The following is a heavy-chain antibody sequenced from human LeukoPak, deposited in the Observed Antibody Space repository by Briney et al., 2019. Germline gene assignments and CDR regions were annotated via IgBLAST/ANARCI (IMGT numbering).Heavy chain of an antibody. CDR2: ISGSGGGT. J-gene: IGHJ4*02. CDR3: AKGLSRRGYSYGSVDY. V-gene: IGHV3-23*01. CDR1: GFTFSSYA. Sequence: GGSLRLSCAASGFTFSSYAMSWVRQAPGKGLEWVSAISGSGGGTYYADSVKGRFTISRDNSKNTLYLQMNSLRAEDTAVYYCAKGLSRRGYSYGSVDYWGQGTLVTVSS. D-gene: IGHD5-18*01.